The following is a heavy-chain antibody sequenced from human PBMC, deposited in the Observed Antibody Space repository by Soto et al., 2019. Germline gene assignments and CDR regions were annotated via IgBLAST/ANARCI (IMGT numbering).Heavy chain of an antibody. CDR1: GFTFSSYA. J-gene: IGHJ4*02. CDR2: ISGSGRST. CDR3: AKEKIPAGPDSIDY. D-gene: IGHD2-2*01. V-gene: IGHV3-23*01. Sequence: EVQLLESGGGLVQPGGSLRLSCAASGFTFSSYAMSWVRQAPGKGLEWVSAISGSGRSTYYADSVKGRVTISRDNSRKTLYLHMNSLRADDTAVYYCAKEKIPAGPDSIDYWGPGTLVTVSS.